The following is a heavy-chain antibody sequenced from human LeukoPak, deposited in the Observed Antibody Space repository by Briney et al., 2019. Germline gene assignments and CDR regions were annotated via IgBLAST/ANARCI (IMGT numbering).Heavy chain of an antibody. V-gene: IGHV1-8*01. Sequence: RWASVKVSCKASGYTFTSHDINWVRQATGQGLEWMGRMNPHGGNTGYAQKFQGRVTMTRNTSISTAYMELSSLRSDDTAVYYCARDLYSSYDYWGQGTLVTVSS. CDR3: ARDLYSSYDY. D-gene: IGHD6-19*01. J-gene: IGHJ4*02. CDR1: GYTFTSHD. CDR2: MNPHGGNT.